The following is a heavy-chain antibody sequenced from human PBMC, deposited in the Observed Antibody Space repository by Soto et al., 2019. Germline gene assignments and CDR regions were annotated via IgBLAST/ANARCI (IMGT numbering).Heavy chain of an antibody. CDR3: ARGGYYGSGSYYAWVEY. D-gene: IGHD3-10*01. Sequence: QVQLVQSGAEVTTPGSSVKVSCTASGGTFSSYAISWVRQAPGQGLAWMGGLIPIFGTANYAQTFQGRVTITADESTSTAYMELSSLRSEDTAVYYCARGGYYGSGSYYAWVEYWGQGTLVTVSS. CDR1: GGTFSSYA. V-gene: IGHV1-69*01. CDR2: LIPIFGTA. J-gene: IGHJ4*02.